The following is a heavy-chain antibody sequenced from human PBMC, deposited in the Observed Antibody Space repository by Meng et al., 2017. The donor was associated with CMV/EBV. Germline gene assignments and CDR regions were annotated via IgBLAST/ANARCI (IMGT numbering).Heavy chain of an antibody. CDR1: GYTFTGYY. D-gene: IGHD6-19*01. CDR2: INPNSGGT. CDR3: ARMVSSGYYYFDY. J-gene: IGHJ4*02. Sequence: ASVKVSCKASGYTFTGYYMHWVRQAPGQGLKWMGWINPNSGGTNYAQKFQGRVTMTRDTSISTAYMELSRLRSDDTAVYYCARMVSSGYYYFDYWGQGTLVTVSS. V-gene: IGHV1-2*02.